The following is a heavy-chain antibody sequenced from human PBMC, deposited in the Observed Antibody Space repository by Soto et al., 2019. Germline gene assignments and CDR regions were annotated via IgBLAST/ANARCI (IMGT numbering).Heavy chain of an antibody. CDR2: IYYSGST. CDR1: GGSVSSGSYY. CDR3: ARRTGGGWFDP. V-gene: IGHV4-61*01. J-gene: IGHJ5*02. D-gene: IGHD1-26*01. Sequence: SETLSLTCTVSGGSVSSGSYYWSWIRQPPGKGLEWIGYIYYSGSTNYNPSLKSRVTISVDTSKNQFSLKLSSVTAADTAVYYCARRTGGGWFDPWGQGTLVTVSS.